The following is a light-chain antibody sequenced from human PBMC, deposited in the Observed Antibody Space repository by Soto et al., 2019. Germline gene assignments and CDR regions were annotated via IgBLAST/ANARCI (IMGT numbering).Light chain of an antibody. CDR2: ENN. CDR1: SSNIGAGYE. CDR3: QSYDSSLSGYV. J-gene: IGLJ1*01. V-gene: IGLV1-40*01. Sequence: QLVLTQPPSVSEAPGQRVTISCTGSSSNIGAGYEAHWYQQVPGTAPKLLIYENNNRPSGVPDRFSGSKSGTSASLAITGLQAEDEADYNCQSYDSSLSGYVFGTGTKLTVL.